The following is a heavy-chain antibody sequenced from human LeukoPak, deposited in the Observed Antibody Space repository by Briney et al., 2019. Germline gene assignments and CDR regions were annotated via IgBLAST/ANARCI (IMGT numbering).Heavy chain of an antibody. CDR1: GGSITRYY. J-gene: IGHJ6*02. CDR3: ARDGCSSTSCYSDYYYGMDV. Sequence: PSETLSLTCTVSGGSITRYYWTWIRQPPRKGLEWIGYIFFNGTTNYNPSLKSRVAISLDTSKRQFSLRLPSVTASDTAVYYCARDGCSSTSCYSDYYYGMDVWGQGTTVTVSS. CDR2: IFFNGTT. D-gene: IGHD2-2*01. V-gene: IGHV4-59*01.